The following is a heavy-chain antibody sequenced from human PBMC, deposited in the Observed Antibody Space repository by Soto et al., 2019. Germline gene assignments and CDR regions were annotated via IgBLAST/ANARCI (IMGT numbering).Heavy chain of an antibody. CDR2: ISTYNGNR. CDR1: GYTFTAYG. CDR3: ARLDDGNDAQRTQFDH. Sequence: ASVKVSCKASGYTFTAYGISWVRQAPGQGLEWMGWISTYNGNRNYARRLQGRVTMTTDTSTSTAKMELRNLTSDDTAVYYCARLDDGNDAQRTQFDHWGQGTLVTVAS. D-gene: IGHD1-1*01. V-gene: IGHV1-18*04. J-gene: IGHJ4*02.